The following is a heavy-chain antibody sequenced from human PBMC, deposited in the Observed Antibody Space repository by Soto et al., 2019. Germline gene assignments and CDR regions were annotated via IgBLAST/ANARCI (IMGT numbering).Heavy chain of an antibody. J-gene: IGHJ4*01. Sequence: QVQLQESGPGLVKPSQTLSLSCTVSGGSISSAAYYWSWIRQHPGKGLEWIGYISHSGSTYYTPSLKSRVIISADTSKNQFSLNLTSVPASDTAVYSWAREYPYVSKFWDCGGHGARVTVYS. V-gene: IGHV4-31*03. CDR2: ISHSGST. CDR3: AREYPYVSKFWDC. D-gene: IGHD3-10*02. CDR1: GGSISSAAYY.